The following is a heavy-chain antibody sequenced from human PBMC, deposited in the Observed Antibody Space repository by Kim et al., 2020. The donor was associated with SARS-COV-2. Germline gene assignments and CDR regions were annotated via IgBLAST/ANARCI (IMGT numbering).Heavy chain of an antibody. V-gene: IGHV3-21*01. CDR1: GFPFSTYF. Sequence: GGSLRLSCSGSGFPFSTYFINWVRQAPGKGLEWVSSISGSSDYIYYGDSVKGRFTISRDNGRQSVFLQMDSLGVEDTALYYCARNSGRFSPHGDAFDVWG. D-gene: IGHD3-10*01. CDR3: ARNSGRFSPHGDAFDV. CDR2: ISGSSDYI. J-gene: IGHJ3*01.